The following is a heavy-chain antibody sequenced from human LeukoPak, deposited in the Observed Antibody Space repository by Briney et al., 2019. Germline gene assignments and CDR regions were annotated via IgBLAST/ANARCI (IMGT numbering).Heavy chain of an antibody. CDR1: GFTFSSYD. Sequence: GGSLRLSCAASGFTFSSYDMHWVRQATGQGLEWVSGINTAGDTYYPGSVKGRFTISRENAKNSLYLQMDNLRAGDTAVYYCARGLPGGFDPWGQGTLVTVSS. CDR3: ARGLPGGFDP. J-gene: IGHJ5*02. V-gene: IGHV3-13*04. D-gene: IGHD4-11*01. CDR2: INTAGDT.